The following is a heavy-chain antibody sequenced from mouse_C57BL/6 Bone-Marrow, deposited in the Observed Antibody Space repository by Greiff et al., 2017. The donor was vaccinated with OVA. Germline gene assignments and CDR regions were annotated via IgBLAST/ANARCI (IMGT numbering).Heavy chain of an antibody. V-gene: IGHV5-9-1*02. D-gene: IGHD2-2*01. CDR3: TRDWNGYDPYYFDY. CDR1: GFTFNSYA. J-gene: IGHJ2*01. Sequence: EVMLVESGEGLVKPGGSLKLSCAASGFTFNSYAMSWVRQTPEKRLEWVAYISSGGDYIYYADTVKGRFTISRDNARNTLYLQMSSLKSEDTAMYYCTRDWNGYDPYYFDYWGQGTTLTVSS. CDR2: ISSGGDYI.